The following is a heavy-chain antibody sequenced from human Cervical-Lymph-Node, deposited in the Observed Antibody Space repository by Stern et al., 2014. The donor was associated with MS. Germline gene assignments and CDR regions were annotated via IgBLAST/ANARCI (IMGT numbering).Heavy chain of an antibody. CDR3: ARDSVITAPYWYFDL. V-gene: IGHV3-9*01. J-gene: IGHJ2*01. D-gene: IGHD5-18*01. Sequence: EVHLVESGGGLVQPGRSLRLSCAASGFIFDDYAMHWVRQAPGKGLEWVSGISWNSGNIDYADSVKGRFTISRDNAQNSLSLQMNSLRTEDTALYYCARDSVITAPYWYFDLWGRGTLVTVSS. CDR2: ISWNSGNI. CDR1: GFIFDDYA.